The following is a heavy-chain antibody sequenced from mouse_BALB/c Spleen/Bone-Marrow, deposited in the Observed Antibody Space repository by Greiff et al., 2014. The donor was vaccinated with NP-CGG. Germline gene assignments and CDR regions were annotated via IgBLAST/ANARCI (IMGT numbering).Heavy chain of an antibody. Sequence: VQLQQSGDELVKPGASVKPSCMASGFTFTSYWIHWVKQRPGQGPEWIGEINPSNGRTNYNEKFKSKATLTEDKSSSTAYMQLSSLTSEDSAVYYCARDGNYRYAMDYWGQGTSVTVSS. CDR2: INPSNGRT. CDR3: ARDGNYRYAMDY. CDR1: GFTFTSYW. V-gene: IGHV1S81*02. D-gene: IGHD2-1*01. J-gene: IGHJ4*01.